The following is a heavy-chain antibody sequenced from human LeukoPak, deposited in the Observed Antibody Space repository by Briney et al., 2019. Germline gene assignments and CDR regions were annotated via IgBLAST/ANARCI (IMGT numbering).Heavy chain of an antibody. D-gene: IGHD3-16*01. CDR2: FDPEDGET. CDR3: ARENLYLMAFDI. CDR1: GYTFTGYY. Sequence: GASVKVSCKASGYTFTGYYMHWVRQAPGKGLEWMGGFDPEDGETIYAQKFQGRVTMTEDTSTDTAYMELSSLRSEDTAVYYCARENLYLMAFDIWGQGTMVTVSS. J-gene: IGHJ3*02. V-gene: IGHV1-24*01.